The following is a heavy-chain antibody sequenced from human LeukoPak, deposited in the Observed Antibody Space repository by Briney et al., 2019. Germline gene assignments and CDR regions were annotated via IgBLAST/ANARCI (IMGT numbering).Heavy chain of an antibody. CDR2: IYYSGST. CDR1: GGSLSSGDYY. D-gene: IGHD2-15*01. J-gene: IGHJ4*02. V-gene: IGHV4-30-4*08. Sequence: SQTLSPTCTVSGGSLSSGDYYWIWIRPPPGKGLEWIGYIYYSGSTYYNPSLKSRVTISVDTSKNPYSLKLSSVTAADTAVYYCARENTAGSGGSCYFDYWGQGTLVTVSS. CDR3: ARENTAGSGGSCYFDY.